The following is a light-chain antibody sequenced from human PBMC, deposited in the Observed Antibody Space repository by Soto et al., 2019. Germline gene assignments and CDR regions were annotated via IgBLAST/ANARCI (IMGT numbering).Light chain of an antibody. Sequence: DIQMTQSPSTLSASVGDRVTITCRASQSISSWLAWYQQKPGKAPKLLIYKASTLQSGVPSRFSGSGSGTEFTLTITSLQPDDFATYYCHQYNGFPRTFGQGTKVDIK. CDR3: HQYNGFPRT. V-gene: IGKV1-5*03. CDR2: KAS. J-gene: IGKJ1*01. CDR1: QSISSW.